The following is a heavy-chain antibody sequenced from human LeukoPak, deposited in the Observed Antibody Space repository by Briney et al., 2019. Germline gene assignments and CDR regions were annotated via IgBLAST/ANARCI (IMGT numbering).Heavy chain of an antibody. CDR2: VNHSGST. Sequence: PSETLSLTCSAYGGSFGGYFWSWIRQPPGEGLEWIGEVNHSGSTNYNPSLKSRVTISVDMSRTQFSLNLRSVTAADTAVYYCARGPPLAYYGTGGYYFFDYWGQGILVTVSP. CDR3: ARGPPLAYYGTGGYYFFDY. D-gene: IGHD3-22*01. CDR1: GGSFGGYF. J-gene: IGHJ4*02. V-gene: IGHV4-34*01.